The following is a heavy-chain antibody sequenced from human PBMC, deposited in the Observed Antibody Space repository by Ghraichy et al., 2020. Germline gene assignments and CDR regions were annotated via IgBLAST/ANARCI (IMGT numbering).Heavy chain of an antibody. CDR1: GFTFSPYA. D-gene: IGHD3-9*01. V-gene: IGHV3-21*01. Sequence: GESLNISCAASGFTFSPYAMNWVRQAPGKGLEWVSSISSSSSYIYYADSLKGRFTISRDNAKNSLFLQMNSLRAEDTAVYYCTRGGRYYDILTGFFPYYFDYWGQGTLVTVSS. CDR2: ISSSSSYI. J-gene: IGHJ4*02. CDR3: TRGGRYYDILTGFFPYYFDY.